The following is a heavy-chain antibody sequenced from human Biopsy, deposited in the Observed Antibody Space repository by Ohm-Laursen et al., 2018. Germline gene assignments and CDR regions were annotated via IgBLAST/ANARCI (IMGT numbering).Heavy chain of an antibody. D-gene: IGHD1-1*01. CDR2: TYYRTQWFF. V-gene: IGHV6-1*01. CDR3: ARETPTGIPFNWFDP. CDR1: GDSISNKDAA. J-gene: IGHJ5*02. Sequence: QTLSLTCAVSGDSISNKDAAWDWIRRSPSRGLEWLGRTYYRTQWFFDYAVFVRSRISIKPDTSKNQFSLELNSVTPEDTAVYFCARETPTGIPFNWFDPWGQGTLVSVSS.